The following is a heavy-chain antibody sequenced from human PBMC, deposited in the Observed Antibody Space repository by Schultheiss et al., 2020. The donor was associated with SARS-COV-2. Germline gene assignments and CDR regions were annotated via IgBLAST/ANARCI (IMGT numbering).Heavy chain of an antibody. CDR2: IYYSGST. V-gene: IGHV4-59*01. CDR1: GGSISSYY. J-gene: IGHJ4*02. Sequence: SQTLSLTCTVSGGSISSYYWSWIRQPPGKGLEWIGYIYYSGSTYYNPSLKSRVTISLDTSKNQFSLKLNSVTAADTAVYYCARAKRGYSGYDMYYFDYWGQGALVTVS. CDR3: ARAKRGYSGYDMYYFDY. D-gene: IGHD5-12*01.